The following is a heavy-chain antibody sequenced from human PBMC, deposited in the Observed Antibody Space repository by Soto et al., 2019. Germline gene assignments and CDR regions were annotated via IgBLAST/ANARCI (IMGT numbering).Heavy chain of an antibody. V-gene: IGHV1-69*13. CDR3: GLYDDDFWSGYYIVLPHPHRRYYYGMDV. CDR2: IIPIFGTA. CDR1: GGTFSSYA. Sequence: GASVKVSCKASGGTFSSYAISWVRQAPGQGLEWMGGIIPIFGTANYAQKFQGRVTITADESTSTAYMELSSLRSEDTAVYYCGLYDDDFWSGYYIVLPHPHRRYYYGMDVWGQGTTVTVSS. J-gene: IGHJ6*02. D-gene: IGHD3-3*01.